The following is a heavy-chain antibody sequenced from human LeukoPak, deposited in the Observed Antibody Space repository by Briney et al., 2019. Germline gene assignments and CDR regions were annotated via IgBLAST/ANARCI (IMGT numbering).Heavy chain of an antibody. CDR2: ISAYNGNT. CDR3: ARGRYYYDSSGYTLGYDY. J-gene: IGHJ4*01. D-gene: IGHD3-22*01. Sequence: ASVKVSCKASGDTFSNYAISWVRQAPGQGLEWTGWISAYNGNTNYAQKLQGRVTMTTDTSTSTAYMELRSLRSDDTAVYYCARGRYYYDSSGYTLGYDYWGQGTLVTVSS. V-gene: IGHV1-18*01. CDR1: GDTFSNYA.